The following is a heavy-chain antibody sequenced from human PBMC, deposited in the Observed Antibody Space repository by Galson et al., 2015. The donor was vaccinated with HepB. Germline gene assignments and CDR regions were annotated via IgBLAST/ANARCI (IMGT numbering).Heavy chain of an antibody. Sequence: SVKVSCKASGYTFTSYYMHWVRQAPGQGLEWMGIINPSGGSTSYAQKFQGRVTMTRDTSTSTVYMELSSLRSEDTAVYYCTSGLGPGTAPPTLDYCGQGTLVTVSS. D-gene: IGHD2-21*02. CDR3: TSGLGPGTAPPTLDY. CDR2: INPSGGST. CDR1: GYTFTSYY. J-gene: IGHJ4*02. V-gene: IGHV1-46*03.